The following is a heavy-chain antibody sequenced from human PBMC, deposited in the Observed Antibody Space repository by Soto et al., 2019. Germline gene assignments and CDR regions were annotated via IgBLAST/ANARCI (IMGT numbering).Heavy chain of an antibody. Sequence: SGGSLRLSCAASGFTFSSYAMSWVRQAPGKGLEWVSAISGSGGSTYYADSVKGRFTISRDNSKNTLYLQMNSLRAEDTAVYYCAKEGGSYFFDYYYGMDVWGQGTTVTVSS. J-gene: IGHJ6*02. V-gene: IGHV3-23*01. CDR2: ISGSGGST. CDR3: AKEGGSYFFDYYYGMDV. D-gene: IGHD1-26*01. CDR1: GFTFSSYA.